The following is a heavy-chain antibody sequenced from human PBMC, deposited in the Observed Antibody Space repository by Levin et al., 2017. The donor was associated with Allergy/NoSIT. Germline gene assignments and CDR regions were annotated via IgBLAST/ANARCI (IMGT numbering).Heavy chain of an antibody. J-gene: IGHJ6*03. CDR3: ARGTGVAAAGTRYYYYYMDV. CDR2: INHSGST. CDR1: GGSFSGYY. V-gene: IGHV4-34*01. D-gene: IGHD6-13*01. Sequence: SETLSLTCAVYGGSFSGYYWSWIRQPPGKGLEWIGEINHSGSTNYNPSLKSRVTISVDTSKNQFSLKLSSVTAADTAVYYCARGTGVAAAGTRYYYYYMDVWGKGTTVTVSS.